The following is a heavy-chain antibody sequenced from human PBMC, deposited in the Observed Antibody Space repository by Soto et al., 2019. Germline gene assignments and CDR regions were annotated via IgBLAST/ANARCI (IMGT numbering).Heavy chain of an antibody. D-gene: IGHD2-2*01. J-gene: IGHJ4*02. CDR2: ITDSGGDT. CDR1: GFTFNRYA. V-gene: IGHV3-23*01. Sequence: PGGSLRLSCAASGFTFNRYAMSWVRQAPGKGLEWVSAITDSGGDTYHADSVKGRFTISRDNSKSTLYMQVNSLTAEDTAVYYCTKGSASSRLYYFDYWGQGTLVTVSS. CDR3: TKGSASSRLYYFDY.